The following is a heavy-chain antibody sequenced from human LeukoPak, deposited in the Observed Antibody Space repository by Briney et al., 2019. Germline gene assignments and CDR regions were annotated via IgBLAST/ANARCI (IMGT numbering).Heavy chain of an antibody. CDR1: GFTFSSYN. J-gene: IGHJ4*02. CDR3: ARARIAAAGTTDSIGC. CDR2: ISSGSTK. V-gene: IGHV3-48*02. Sequence: PGGSLRLSCAASGFTFSSYNMNWVRQAPGKGLEWVSYISSGSTKYYADSVKSRFTISRDNAKNSLYLQMNSLSDEDTAVYYCARARIAAAGTTDSIGCWGQGTLVTVSS. D-gene: IGHD6-13*01.